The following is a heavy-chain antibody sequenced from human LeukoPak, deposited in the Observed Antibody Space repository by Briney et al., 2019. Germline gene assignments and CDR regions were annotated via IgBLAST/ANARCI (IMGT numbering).Heavy chain of an antibody. Sequence: QAGGSLRLSCAASGFTFSSYGMHWVRQAPGKGLEWVAVIWYDGSNKYYADSVKGRFTISRDNSKNTLYLQMNSLRAEDTAVYYCAREGNYYDSSGYWSSGGMDVWGQGTTVTVSS. CDR2: IWYDGSNK. D-gene: IGHD3-22*01. CDR3: AREGNYYDSSGYWSSGGMDV. J-gene: IGHJ6*02. V-gene: IGHV3-33*01. CDR1: GFTFSSYG.